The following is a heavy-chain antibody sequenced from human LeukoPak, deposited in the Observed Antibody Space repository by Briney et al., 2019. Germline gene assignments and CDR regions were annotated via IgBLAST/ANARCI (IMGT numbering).Heavy chain of an antibody. Sequence: ASVTVSFTSSGYTFTFYYLPWVRHAPGQGPEWMGWINPNSGGTNYAHTFQGRVTITIDTSNTTAYMELSRLRSDDTAVYYCSGGFDEYCGGDFYLWYFDYWGQGTLVTVSS. CDR1: GYTFTFYY. J-gene: IGHJ4*02. V-gene: IGHV1-2*02. CDR2: INPNSGGT. D-gene: IGHD2-21*02. CDR3: SGGFDEYCGGDFYLWYFDY.